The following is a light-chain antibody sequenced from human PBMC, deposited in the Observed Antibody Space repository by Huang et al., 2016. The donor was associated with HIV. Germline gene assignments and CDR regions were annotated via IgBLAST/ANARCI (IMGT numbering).Light chain of an antibody. V-gene: IGKV2-30*01. Sequence: DVVLNQSPLSLPVTLGQSASISCRSSQTLEYSNGNTYLSWFHQRPGQSPRRLIYNVFKRDSGVPHRFSGSGSGTDFTLKISRVEAEDVGIYYCMQGAHWPPYTFGQGTKLEI. J-gene: IGKJ2*01. CDR3: MQGAHWPPYT. CDR2: NVF. CDR1: QTLEYSNGNTY.